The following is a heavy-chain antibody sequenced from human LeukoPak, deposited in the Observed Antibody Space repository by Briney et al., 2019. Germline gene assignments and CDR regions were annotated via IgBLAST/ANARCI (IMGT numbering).Heavy chain of an antibody. CDR1: GFTFSSYW. J-gene: IGHJ6*03. CDR2: IKQDGSEK. V-gene: IGHV3-7*01. D-gene: IGHD2-2*01. Sequence: GGSLRLSCAASGFTFSSYWMSWVRQAPGKGLEWVANIKQDGSEKYYVDSVKGRFTISRDNAKNSLYLEMNSLRDEDTAVYYCARAAVSAAQGYYYYMDVWGKGTTVTVSS. CDR3: ARAAVSAAQGYYYYMDV.